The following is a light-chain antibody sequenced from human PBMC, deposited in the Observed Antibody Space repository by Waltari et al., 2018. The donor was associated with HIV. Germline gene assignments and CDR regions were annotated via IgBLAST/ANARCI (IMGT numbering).Light chain of an antibody. CDR3: QKYNLARVY. Sequence: DMQMTQSPSSLSASVGDRITITCRAREDSRKHVAWYQQRPGKVPKLLISAASTLQSGVPSRFSGTGSGSFFTLTISSLQHEDVATYCCQKYNLARVYFGPGTKVDLK. CDR2: AAS. V-gene: IGKV1-27*01. CDR1: EDSRKH. J-gene: IGKJ3*01.